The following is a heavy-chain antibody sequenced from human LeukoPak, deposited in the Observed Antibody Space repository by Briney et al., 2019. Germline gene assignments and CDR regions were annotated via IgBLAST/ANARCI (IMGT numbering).Heavy chain of an antibody. Sequence: GPSVKVSCKASGDSISGYYLHWVRQAPGQGLEWMGWINPNSGDTNYAQKFQGRVTMTRDASISTAYMALSRLSSDDTAVYYCAGDRTGGHDYWGQGTLVTVSS. V-gene: IGHV1-2*02. CDR2: INPNSGDT. J-gene: IGHJ4*02. CDR1: GDSISGYY. D-gene: IGHD2-8*02. CDR3: AGDRTGGHDY.